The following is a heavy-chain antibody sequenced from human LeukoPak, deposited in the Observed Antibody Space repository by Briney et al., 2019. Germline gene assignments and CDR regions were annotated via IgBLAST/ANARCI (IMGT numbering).Heavy chain of an antibody. CDR1: GFTFSSYA. CDR2: ISYDGSNK. V-gene: IGHV3-30*04. D-gene: IGHD2-15*01. CDR3: ARDGYCSGGSCGYFDY. J-gene: IGHJ4*02. Sequence: PGGSLRLSCAASGFTFSSYAMHWVRQAPGKGLEWVAVISYDGSNKYYADSVKGRFTISRDNSKNTLYLQMNSLRAEDTAVYYCARDGYCSGGSCGYFDYWGQGTLVTVSS.